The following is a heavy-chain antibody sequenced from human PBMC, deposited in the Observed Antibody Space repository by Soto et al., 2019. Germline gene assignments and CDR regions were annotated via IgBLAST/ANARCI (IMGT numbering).Heavy chain of an antibody. D-gene: IGHD4-4*01. CDR1: GYTFTSYY. Sequence: ASVKVSCKASGYTFTSYYMHWVRQAPGQGFELMGLINPSGGSTSYAQKFQGRVTMTRDTSTSTVYLEPSSLRSEDTAVFYCAREGSAVTTDYYYGMDVWGQGTTVTVSS. J-gene: IGHJ6*02. CDR3: AREGSAVTTDYYYGMDV. V-gene: IGHV1-46*01. CDR2: INPSGGST.